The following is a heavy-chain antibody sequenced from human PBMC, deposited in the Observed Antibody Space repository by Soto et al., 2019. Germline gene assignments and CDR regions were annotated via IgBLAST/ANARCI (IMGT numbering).Heavy chain of an antibody. CDR3: AREPHYYDSSGPEDY. Sequence: QVQLVQSGAEVKKPGSSVKVSCKAAGGTFSSYTISWVRQAPGQGLEWMGRIIPILGIANYAQKFQGRVTITADKSTSTAYMELSSLRSEDTAVYYCAREPHYYDSSGPEDYWGQGTLVTVSS. CDR1: GGTFSSYT. CDR2: IIPILGIA. J-gene: IGHJ4*02. D-gene: IGHD3-22*01. V-gene: IGHV1-69*08.